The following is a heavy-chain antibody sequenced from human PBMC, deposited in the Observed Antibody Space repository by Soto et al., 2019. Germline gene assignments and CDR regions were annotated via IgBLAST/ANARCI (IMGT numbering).Heavy chain of an antibody. Sequence: SVKVSCKASGFTFTSSAVQWVRQARGQRLEWIGWIVVGSGNTNYAQKFQERVTITRDMSTSTAHMELSSLRSEDTAVYYCAAASHFDAFDIWGQGTMVTVSS. CDR3: AAASHFDAFDI. J-gene: IGHJ3*02. V-gene: IGHV1-58*01. CDR2: IVVGSGNT. CDR1: GFTFTSSA.